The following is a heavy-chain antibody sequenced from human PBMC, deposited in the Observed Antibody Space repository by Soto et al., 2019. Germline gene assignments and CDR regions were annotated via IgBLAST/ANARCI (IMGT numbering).Heavy chain of an antibody. Sequence: GGSLRLSCAASGFTFSSYAMSWVRQAPGKGLEWVSAISGSGGNKYYADSVKGRFTISRDNSKNTLYLQMNSLRAEDTAVYYCAREMVVPAAMPGSYYYYGMDVWGQGTTVTVSS. CDR1: GFTFSSYA. D-gene: IGHD2-2*01. V-gene: IGHV3-23*01. J-gene: IGHJ6*02. CDR2: ISGSGGNK. CDR3: AREMVVPAAMPGSYYYYGMDV.